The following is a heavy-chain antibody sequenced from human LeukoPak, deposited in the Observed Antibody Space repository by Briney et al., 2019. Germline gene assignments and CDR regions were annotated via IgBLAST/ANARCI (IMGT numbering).Heavy chain of an antibody. CDR3: AIGGWSSFDY. V-gene: IGHV1-18*01. J-gene: IGHJ4*02. CDR1: GYTFTSYG. Sequence: ASAKVSCKASGYTFTSYGISWVRQAPGQGLEWMGWISSYNGNTNYPQKLQGRVTLTTDTSTTTAYMELRSLRSDDTAVYYCAIGGWSSFDYWGQGTLVTVSS. D-gene: IGHD2-15*01. CDR2: ISSYNGNT.